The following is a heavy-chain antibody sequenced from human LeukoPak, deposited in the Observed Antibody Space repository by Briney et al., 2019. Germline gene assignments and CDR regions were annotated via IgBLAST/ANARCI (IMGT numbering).Heavy chain of an antibody. CDR1: GFTFSSYA. J-gene: IGHJ4*02. CDR2: ISYDGSNK. D-gene: IGHD3-22*01. CDR3: ARESLTYYYDSSGYYWDY. V-gene: IGHV3-30*04. Sequence: GGSLRLSCAASGFTFSSYAMHWVRQAPDKGLEWVAVISYDGSNKYYAVSVKGRFTISRDNSKNTLYLQMNSLRAEDTAVYYCARESLTYYYDSSGYYWDYWGQGTLVTVSS.